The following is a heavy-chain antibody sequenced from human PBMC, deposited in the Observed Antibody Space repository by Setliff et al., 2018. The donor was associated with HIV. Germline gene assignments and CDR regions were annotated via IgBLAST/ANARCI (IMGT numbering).Heavy chain of an antibody. CDR2: IHYSGST. CDR3: SRSGIGYGGDSNTFDI. Sequence: SETLSLTCTVSGDAITGSHYYWGWIRQPPGKGLEWIARIHYSGSTYDSPSVRSRVAIFVDTSKNQFSLRLNSVTATDAAMYYCSRSGIGYGGDSNTFDIWGQGTLVT. CDR1: GDAITGSHYY. V-gene: IGHV4-39*01. J-gene: IGHJ3*02. D-gene: IGHD2-21*02.